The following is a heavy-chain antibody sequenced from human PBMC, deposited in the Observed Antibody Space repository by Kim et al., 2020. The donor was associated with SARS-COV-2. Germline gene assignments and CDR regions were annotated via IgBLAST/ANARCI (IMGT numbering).Heavy chain of an antibody. CDR3: ASALGH. CDR1: GDSLSSDY. J-gene: IGHJ4*02. D-gene: IGHD3-16*02. CDR2: IYTSGRT. V-gene: IGHV4-4*07. Sequence: SETLSLTCTVSGDSLSSDYWSWNRQPAGKGLEWIGRIYTSGRTNYNPSLQSRVTMSVDMSKNQFSLKLSSVTAPDTAVYYCASALGHWGQGTLVTVSS.